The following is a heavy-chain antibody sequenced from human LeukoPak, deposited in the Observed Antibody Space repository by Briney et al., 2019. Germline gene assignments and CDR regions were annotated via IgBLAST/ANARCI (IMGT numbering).Heavy chain of an antibody. D-gene: IGHD4-23*01. V-gene: IGHV3-74*01. CDR2: ISGDGSTT. CDR3: ARDRGGNSGGKNDLDI. CDR1: GLTFSTFW. Sequence: GGSLRLSCSGSGLTFSTFWMHWVRQAPGKGLEWVSRISGDGSTTSYADSVKGRFTVSRDNAKNSLYLQMNSLRAEDTAVYYCARDRGGNSGGKNDLDIWGQGTVVTVSS. J-gene: IGHJ3*02.